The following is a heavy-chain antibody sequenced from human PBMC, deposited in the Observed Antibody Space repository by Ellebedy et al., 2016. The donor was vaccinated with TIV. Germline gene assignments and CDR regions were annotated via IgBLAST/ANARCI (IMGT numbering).Heavy chain of an antibody. D-gene: IGHD2-15*01. J-gene: IGHJ6*02. CDR2: IFYSGST. Sequence: SETLSLXXTVSGGSISSGDYYWSWIRQPPGKGLEWIGYIFYSGSTYYNPSLKSRLTISIDMSKNLFSLKLTSVTAADTAVHYCARDGDFYAMDVWGQGTTVTVSS. CDR3: ARDGDFYAMDV. V-gene: IGHV4-30-4*01. CDR1: GGSISSGDYY.